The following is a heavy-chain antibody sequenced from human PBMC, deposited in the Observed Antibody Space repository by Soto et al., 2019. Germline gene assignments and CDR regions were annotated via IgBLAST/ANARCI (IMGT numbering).Heavy chain of an antibody. Sequence: QVQLVQSGAEVKKPGSSVKVSCKASGGTFSSYAISWVRQAPGQGLEWMGGIIPIFGTANYAQKFQGRVTITADESTSTAYMELSSLRSEDTAVYYCASSPNYYDSSGYNFRHWGQGNLVTVSS. V-gene: IGHV1-69*12. D-gene: IGHD3-22*01. CDR1: GGTFSSYA. J-gene: IGHJ1*01. CDR3: ASSPNYYDSSGYNFRH. CDR2: IIPIFGTA.